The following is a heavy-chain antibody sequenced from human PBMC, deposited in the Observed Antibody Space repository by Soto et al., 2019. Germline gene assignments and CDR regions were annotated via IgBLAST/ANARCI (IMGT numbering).Heavy chain of an antibody. CDR2: IGVGGGIT. J-gene: IGHJ4*02. V-gene: IGHV3-23*01. CDR3: VLWPPYYFDY. D-gene: IGHD3-10*01. Sequence: VQLLESGGGLVQPGGSLRLSCAASGFTFSSYAMSWVRQAPGKGLEWVSAIGVGGGITYYADSVKGRFTISRDNSKNALYLQLNSLRAEDTAVYYCVLWPPYYFDYWGQGTLVTVSS. CDR1: GFTFSSYA.